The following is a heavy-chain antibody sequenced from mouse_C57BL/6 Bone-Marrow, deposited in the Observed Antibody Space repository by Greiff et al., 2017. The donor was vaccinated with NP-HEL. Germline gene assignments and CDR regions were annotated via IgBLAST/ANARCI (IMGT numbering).Heavy chain of an antibody. D-gene: IGHD3-2*02. V-gene: IGHV1-53*01. CDR2: INPSNGGT. J-gene: IGHJ3*01. CDR3: ARRGADSSGPSWFAY. CDR1: GYTFTSYW. Sequence: VQLQQPGTELVKPGASVKLSCKASGYTFTSYWMHWVKQRPGQGLEWIGNINPSNGGTNYNEKFKSKATLTVDKSYSTAYMQLSSLTSEDSAVYYCARRGADSSGPSWFAYWGQGTLVTVSA.